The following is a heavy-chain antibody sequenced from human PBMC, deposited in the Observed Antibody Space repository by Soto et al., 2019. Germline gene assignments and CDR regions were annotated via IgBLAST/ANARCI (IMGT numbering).Heavy chain of an antibody. V-gene: IGHV3-30-3*01. Sequence: PGRSLRLSCAASGFPYRIYAMPCVRQAPGKGLEWVAVISYDGSNKYYADSVKGRFTIPRDNSKNTLYLQMNSLRAEDTAVYYCARDSFVAAMVSYYYYYGMDVWGQGTTVTVSS. D-gene: IGHD5-18*01. J-gene: IGHJ6*02. CDR1: GFPYRIYA. CDR2: ISYDGSNK. CDR3: ARDSFVAAMVSYYYYYGMDV.